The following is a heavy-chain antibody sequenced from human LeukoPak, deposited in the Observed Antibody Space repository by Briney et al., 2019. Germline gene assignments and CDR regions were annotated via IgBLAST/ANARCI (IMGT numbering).Heavy chain of an antibody. J-gene: IGHJ4*02. CDR2: ISGSGGST. V-gene: IGHV3-23*01. Sequence: PGGSLRLSCAASGFTFSSYAMSWVRQAPGKGLEWVSAISGSGGSTYYADSVKGRFTISRDNPKNTLYLQMNSLRAEDTAVYYCARVGSGSSEFDYWGQGTLVTVSS. CDR1: GFTFSSYA. D-gene: IGHD6-6*01. CDR3: ARVGSGSSEFDY.